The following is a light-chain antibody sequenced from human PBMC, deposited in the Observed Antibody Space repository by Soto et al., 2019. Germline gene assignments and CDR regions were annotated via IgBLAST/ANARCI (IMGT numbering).Light chain of an antibody. Sequence: QSALTQPASVSGSPGQSITISCTGTSSDVGGYNYVSWYQQHPGKAPKLMIYDVSNRPSGVSNRSSGSKSGNTASLTISGLQYEDEADYYCSSYTRSSFYVFGTGTKLTVL. CDR1: SSDVGGYNY. CDR2: DVS. V-gene: IGLV2-14*01. J-gene: IGLJ1*01. CDR3: SSYTRSSFYV.